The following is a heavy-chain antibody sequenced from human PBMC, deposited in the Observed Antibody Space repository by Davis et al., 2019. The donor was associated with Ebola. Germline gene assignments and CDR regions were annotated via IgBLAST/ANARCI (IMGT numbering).Heavy chain of an antibody. CDR3: TTDGRYCSTTSCYNLDY. V-gene: IGHV3-15*04. CDR1: GFTFSNAW. CDR2: IESKSDGGTT. Sequence: GESLKLSCAASGFTFSNAWMSWVRQAPGRGLEWVGRIESKSDGGTTDYAAPVKGRFTISRDDSKHTLYLQMNSLKTEDTAVYYCTTDGRYCSTTSCYNLDYWGQGTLVTVSS. J-gene: IGHJ4*02. D-gene: IGHD2-2*02.